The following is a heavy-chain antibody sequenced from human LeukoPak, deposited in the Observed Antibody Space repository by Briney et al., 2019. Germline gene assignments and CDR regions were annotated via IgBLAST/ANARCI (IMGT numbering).Heavy chain of an antibody. CDR2: ISSNRDCT. Sequence: GGSLRLSCSASGFTFSSYAMHWVRQAPGKGLEYVSAISSNRDCTYNADYVKGRFTISRDNSKNTLYLQMSSLRAEDTAVYYCVKGAGSSWDYYFDYWGQGTLVTVSS. CDR1: GFTFSSYA. V-gene: IGHV3-64D*06. J-gene: IGHJ4*02. CDR3: VKGAGSSWDYYFDY. D-gene: IGHD2-15*01.